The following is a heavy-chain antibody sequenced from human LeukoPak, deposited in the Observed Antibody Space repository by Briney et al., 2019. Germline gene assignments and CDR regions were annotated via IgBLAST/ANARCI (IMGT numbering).Heavy chain of an antibody. CDR1: GFTVSSNY. D-gene: IGHD3-22*01. CDR2: IYSDDST. CDR3: AKVAYYYDSSGSDY. V-gene: IGHV3-66*01. Sequence: PGGSLRLSCAASGFTVSSNYMSWVRQAPGKGLEWVSIIYSDDSTYYADSVKGRFTISRDISKNTLYLQMNSLRAEDTAVYYCAKVAYYYDSSGSDYWGQGTLVTVSS. J-gene: IGHJ4*02.